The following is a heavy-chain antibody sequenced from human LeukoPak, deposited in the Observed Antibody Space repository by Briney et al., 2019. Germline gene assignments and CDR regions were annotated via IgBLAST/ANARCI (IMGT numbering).Heavy chain of an antibody. V-gene: IGHV3-23*01. D-gene: IGHD1-26*01. J-gene: IGHJ4*02. CDR1: GFTFSSYA. CDR2: ISGSGGST. CDR3: ARGGRYKWELLDY. Sequence: GGSLRLSCAASGFTFSSYAMSWVRQAPGKGLEWVSAISGSGGSTYYADSVKGRFTISRDNSKNTLYLQMNSLRAEDTALYYCARGGRYKWELLDYWGQGTLVTVSS.